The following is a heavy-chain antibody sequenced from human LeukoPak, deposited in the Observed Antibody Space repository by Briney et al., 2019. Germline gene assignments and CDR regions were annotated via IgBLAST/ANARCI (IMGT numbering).Heavy chain of an antibody. CDR2: IWYDGSNK. Sequence: GGSLRLSCAASGFTFSSYGMHWVRQAPGKGLEWVAVIWYDGSNKYYADSVKGRFTISRDNSKNTLYLQMNSLRAEDTAVYYCARDLAPSYLDFWSGLGQYYYYGMDVWGQGTTVTVSS. D-gene: IGHD3-3*01. CDR3: ARDLAPSYLDFWSGLGQYYYYGMDV. CDR1: GFTFSSYG. V-gene: IGHV3-33*01. J-gene: IGHJ6*02.